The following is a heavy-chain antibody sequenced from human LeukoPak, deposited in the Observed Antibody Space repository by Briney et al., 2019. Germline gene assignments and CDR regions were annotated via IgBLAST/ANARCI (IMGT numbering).Heavy chain of an antibody. Sequence: ASVKVSCKASGYTFTSYGISWVRQAPGQGLEWMGWISAYNGNTNYAQKFQGRVTITADESTSTAYMELSSLRSEDTAVYYCARASLPFDWLLLLGYWGQGTLVTVSS. CDR3: ARASLPFDWLLLLGY. J-gene: IGHJ4*02. V-gene: IGHV1-18*01. D-gene: IGHD3-9*01. CDR1: GYTFTSYG. CDR2: ISAYNGNT.